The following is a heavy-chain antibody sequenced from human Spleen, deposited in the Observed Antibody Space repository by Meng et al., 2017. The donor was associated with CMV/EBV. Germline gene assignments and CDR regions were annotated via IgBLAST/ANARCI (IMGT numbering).Heavy chain of an antibody. CDR3: ARDNDGKDY. CDR2: ISNTGYTI. Sequence: GGSLRLSCAASGFTVSNNYMTWVRQAPGKGLEWVSYISNTGYTIYYADSVKGRFTISRDNAKNSLYLQMNSLRVEDTAVYYCARDNDGKDYWGQGTLVTVSS. D-gene: IGHD5-24*01. J-gene: IGHJ4*02. V-gene: IGHV3-11*04. CDR1: GFTVSNNY.